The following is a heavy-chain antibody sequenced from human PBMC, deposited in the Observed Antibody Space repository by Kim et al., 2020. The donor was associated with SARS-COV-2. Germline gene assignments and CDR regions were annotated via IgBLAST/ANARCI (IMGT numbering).Heavy chain of an antibody. Sequence: ADSGKGRLTISRDNARISLYREMNSLRAEDTAVYYCAVPTMVRGKADYWGQGTLVTVSS. CDR3: AVPTMVRGKADY. D-gene: IGHD3-10*01. V-gene: IGHV3-11*04. J-gene: IGHJ4*02.